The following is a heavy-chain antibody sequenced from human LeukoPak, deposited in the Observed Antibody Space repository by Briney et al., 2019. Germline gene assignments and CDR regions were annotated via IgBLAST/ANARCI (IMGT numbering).Heavy chain of an antibody. V-gene: IGHV1-18*04. CDR3: AATRVGSGYCSSTSCLASFDY. J-gene: IGHJ4*02. D-gene: IGHD2-2*01. CDR1: GYTFNSHG. CDR2: ISAYNGDT. Sequence: GASVKVSCKAFGYTFNSHGISWVRQAPGQGLEWMGWISAYNGDTNYAQKFQGRVTLTTDRTTSTAYLELRSLRSDDTAVYYCAATRVGSGYCSSTSCLASFDYWGQGTLVTVSS.